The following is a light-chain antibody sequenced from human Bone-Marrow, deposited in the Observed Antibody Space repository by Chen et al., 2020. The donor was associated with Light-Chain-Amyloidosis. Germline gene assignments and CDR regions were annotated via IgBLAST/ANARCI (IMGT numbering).Light chain of an antibody. J-gene: IGLJ1*01. V-gene: IGLV2-14*01. Sequence: SALTHPPSVSGTPGQSITISCTGTSRDIGSYNYVSWYQQFPGKAPNLILYEVNQRPSGISHRFSGSKSDNTASLTISGLQADDEAVYYCSSYSMRTILYVFGTGTTVTVL. CDR3: SSYSMRTILYV. CDR1: SRDIGSYNY. CDR2: EVN.